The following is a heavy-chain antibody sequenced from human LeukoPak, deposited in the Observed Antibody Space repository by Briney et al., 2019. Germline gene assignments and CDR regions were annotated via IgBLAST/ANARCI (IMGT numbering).Heavy chain of an antibody. CDR2: IYYDGRT. D-gene: IGHD3-3*01. V-gene: IGHV4-39*01. J-gene: IGHJ4*02. CDR3: ASNLFLEWLLSPGGDDY. CDR1: GGSVTNKNYC. Sequence: SETLSLTCSVSGGSVTNKNYCWGWIRQPPGKGLEWIGNIYYDGRTYYNPSLKSRVTISVDTSKNQFSLKVTSVTAADTAVYYCASNLFLEWLLSPGGDDYWGQGILVTVSS.